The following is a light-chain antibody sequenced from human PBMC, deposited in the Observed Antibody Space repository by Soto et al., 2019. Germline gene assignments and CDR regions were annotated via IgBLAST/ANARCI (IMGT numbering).Light chain of an antibody. CDR1: QSLLHSNGYNY. CDR3: RQHRQSWT. Sequence: DRVLTQSQISLPVTPGEPASISCRSSQSLLHSNGYNYLDWYLQKPGQSPQLLIYLGSNRASGVPDRFSGSGSGTDFTLKISRVEAEDGGVYYCRQHRQSWTSGQGTKLEIK. J-gene: IGKJ1*01. CDR2: LGS. V-gene: IGKV2-28*01.